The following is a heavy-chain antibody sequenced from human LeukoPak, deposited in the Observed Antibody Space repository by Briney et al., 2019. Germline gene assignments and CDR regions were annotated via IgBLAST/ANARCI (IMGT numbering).Heavy chain of an antibody. J-gene: IGHJ4*02. CDR3: AKDRTEKWIHDFDY. CDR2: ISYDGSVK. D-gene: IGHD5-12*01. Sequence: GGSLRLSCAASGFAFSNNAMHWVRQAPGKGLEWVAVISYDGSVKNYGESVKGRFTISRDNSKSTLYLEMYTLGAEDTAVYYCAKDRTEKWIHDFDYWGQGILVTVSS. V-gene: IGHV3-30*18. CDR1: GFAFSNNA.